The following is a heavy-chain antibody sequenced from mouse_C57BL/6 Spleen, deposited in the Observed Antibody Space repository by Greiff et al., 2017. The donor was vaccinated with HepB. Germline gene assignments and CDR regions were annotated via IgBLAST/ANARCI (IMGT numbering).Heavy chain of an antibody. J-gene: IGHJ4*01. Sequence: EVQGVESGGGLVKPGGSLKLSCAASGFTFSDYGMHWVRQAPEKGLEWVAYISSGSSTIYYADTVKGRFTISRDNAKNTLFLQMTSLRSEDTAMYYCARSYYSNLDYAMDYWGQGTSVTVSS. CDR2: ISSGSSTI. CDR1: GFTFSDYG. V-gene: IGHV5-17*01. CDR3: ARSYYSNLDYAMDY. D-gene: IGHD2-5*01.